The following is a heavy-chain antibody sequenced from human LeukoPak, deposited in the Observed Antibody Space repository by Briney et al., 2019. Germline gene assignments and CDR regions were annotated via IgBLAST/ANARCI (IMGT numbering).Heavy chain of an antibody. Sequence: GASLRLSRAASGFTFSNYAMSWVRQAPGKGLQWGSAITGSGGGTYYADSVKGRFTISRENFKNTLYLQVNSLRAEDTAVYHCVKWGDYWGRGTLVTVSS. V-gene: IGHV3-23*01. D-gene: IGHD3-16*01. CDR2: ITGSGGGT. CDR1: GFTFSNYA. J-gene: IGHJ4*02. CDR3: VKWGDY.